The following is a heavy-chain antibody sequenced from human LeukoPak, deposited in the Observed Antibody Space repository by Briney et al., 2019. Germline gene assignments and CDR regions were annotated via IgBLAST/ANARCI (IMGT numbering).Heavy chain of an antibody. CDR1: GYTFTSYD. D-gene: IGHD3-22*01. J-gene: IGHJ3*02. CDR2: MNPNSGNT. V-gene: IGHV1-8*01. Sequence: ASVKVSCKASGYTFTSYDINWVRQATGQGLEWMGGMNPNSGNTDYAQKFQGRVTMTRNSSISTAYMELSSLRSEDTAVYYCARSDSSGHIWGQGTMVTVSS. CDR3: ARSDSSGHI.